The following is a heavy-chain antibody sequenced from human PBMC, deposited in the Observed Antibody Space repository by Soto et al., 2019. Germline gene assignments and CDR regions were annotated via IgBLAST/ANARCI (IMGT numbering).Heavy chain of an antibody. Sequence: GGSLRLSCAASGFTFSSYGMHWVRQAPGKGLEWVAVISYDGSNKYYADSVKGRFTISRDNSKNTLYLQMNSLRAEDTAVYYCAKDGTYYDFWSGYYTPHSYFDDWGQGTLVNVFS. CDR2: ISYDGSNK. CDR3: AKDGTYYDFWSGYYTPHSYFDD. J-gene: IGHJ4*02. CDR1: GFTFSSYG. V-gene: IGHV3-30*18. D-gene: IGHD3-3*01.